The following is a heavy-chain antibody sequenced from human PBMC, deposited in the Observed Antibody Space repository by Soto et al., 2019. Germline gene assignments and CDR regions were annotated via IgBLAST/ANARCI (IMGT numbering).Heavy chain of an antibody. J-gene: IGHJ4*02. CDR2: ISGSGSST. Sequence: EVQLLESGGGLVQPGGSLRLSCAASGFRFSSKAMSWVRQAPGKGLEWVSIISGSGSSTYYTDSLKGRFTISRDNSKNMVYLEMNYLRAEDTAVYYCAKANGFQSVNFGASGFDYWGQGSLVSVSS. CDR1: GFRFSSKA. V-gene: IGHV3-23*01. D-gene: IGHD2-21*01. CDR3: AKANGFQSVNFGASGFDY.